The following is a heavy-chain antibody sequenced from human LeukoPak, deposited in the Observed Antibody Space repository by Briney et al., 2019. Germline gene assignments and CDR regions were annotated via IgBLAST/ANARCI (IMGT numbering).Heavy chain of an antibody. Sequence: SQTLSLTCAVSGGSINTGAYYWSWIRQHPEKGLEWVGYIYYSGDTLYNPSLKRRVIVSLDMSTNQFSLRLNSVTAADTPVYYCAREDQGNAFDSWGQGTMVTVSS. V-gene: IGHV4-31*11. CDR2: IYYSGDT. CDR1: GGSINTGAYY. J-gene: IGHJ3*02. CDR3: AREDQGNAFDS. D-gene: IGHD2-2*01.